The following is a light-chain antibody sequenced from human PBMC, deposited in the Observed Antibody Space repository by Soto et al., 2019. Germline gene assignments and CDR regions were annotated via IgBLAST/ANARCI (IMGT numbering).Light chain of an antibody. CDR1: SSNIGADYD. CDR2: GNI. CDR3: QSYDSSLSGSVV. J-gene: IGLJ2*01. V-gene: IGLV1-40*01. Sequence: QSALTQPPSVSGAPGQRVTISCTGSSSNIGADYDIHWYQQLPGTAPKLLIYGNINRPSGVPDRFSGSKSGTSASLAITGLQAEDEADYYCQSYDSSLSGSVVFGGGTKLTVL.